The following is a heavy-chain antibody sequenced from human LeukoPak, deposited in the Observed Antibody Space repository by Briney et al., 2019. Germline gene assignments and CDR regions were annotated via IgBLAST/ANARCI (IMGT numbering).Heavy chain of an antibody. Sequence: GRSLRLSCAASGFTFDDYAMHWVRQAPGKGLEWVSGISWNSGSIGYADSVKGRFTISRDNAKNSLYLQMNSLRAEDTPLYYCAKDFDYWGQGTLVTVSS. J-gene: IGHJ4*02. CDR3: AKDFDY. CDR1: GFTFDDYA. CDR2: ISWNSGSI. V-gene: IGHV3-9*01.